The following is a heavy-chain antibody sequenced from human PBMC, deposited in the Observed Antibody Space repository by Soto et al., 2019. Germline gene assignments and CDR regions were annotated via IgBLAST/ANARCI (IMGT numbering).Heavy chain of an antibody. CDR2: INAGNGDT. CDR1: GYIFMNYA. CDR3: ARVPRYSYDIVAVPAVMFDDWFDP. D-gene: IGHD2-2*01. J-gene: IGHJ5*02. Sequence: QVQLVQSGAEVKRPGASVKVSCKASGYIFMNYAVHWVRQAPGQSLEWVGWINAGNGDTKYSQRFQGRVTITRDTSASTAYMGLSSLRSEDTAVYYCARVPRYSYDIVAVPAVMFDDWFDPWGQGTLVTVSS. V-gene: IGHV1-3*01.